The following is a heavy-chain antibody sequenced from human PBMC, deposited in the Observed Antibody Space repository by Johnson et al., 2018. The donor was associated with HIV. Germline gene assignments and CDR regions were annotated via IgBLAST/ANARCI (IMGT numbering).Heavy chain of an antibody. V-gene: IGHV3-66*01. CDR3: AREGTYYYDNSGYNDAFDV. CDR1: GFTFSSYA. CDR2: IYSGGST. J-gene: IGHJ3*01. Sequence: EVQLVESGGGLVKPGGSLRLSCAASGFTFSSYAMSWVRQAPGKGLEWVSVIYSGGSTYYADSVKGRFTISRDNAKNTLYLQMNSLRAEDTAVYYCAREGTYYYDNSGYNDAFDVWGQGTMVTVSS. D-gene: IGHD3-22*01.